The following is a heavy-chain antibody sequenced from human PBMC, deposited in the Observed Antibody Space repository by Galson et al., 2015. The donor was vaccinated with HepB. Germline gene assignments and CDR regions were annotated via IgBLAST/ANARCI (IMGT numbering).Heavy chain of an antibody. J-gene: IGHJ4*02. Sequence: SLRLSCAASGFTFSDYYMSWLRQAPGKGLAWVSYISYSGSTKYYADSVKGRFTISRDNAKDSLYLQMNSLRVEDTAVYYCARHETYCRGGSCYFVYWGPGTLLAVYS. D-gene: IGHD2-15*01. CDR3: ARHETYCRGGSCYFVY. CDR1: GFTFSDYY. V-gene: IGHV3-11*01. CDR2: ISYSGSTK.